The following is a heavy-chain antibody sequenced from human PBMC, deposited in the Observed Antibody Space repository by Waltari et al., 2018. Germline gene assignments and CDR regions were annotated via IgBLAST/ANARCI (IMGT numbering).Heavy chain of an antibody. J-gene: IGHJ3*02. Sequence: QVQLQESGPGLVKPSETLSLTCTVSGGSISSYYWSWIRQPPGKGLEWIGYIYYSGRTNYNPSLKSRVTISVDTSKNQFSLKLSSVTAADTAVYYCARDRIGSGSYSDAFDIWGQGTMVTVSS. CDR3: ARDRIGSGSYSDAFDI. CDR2: IYYSGRT. CDR1: GGSISSYY. V-gene: IGHV4-59*01. D-gene: IGHD3-10*01.